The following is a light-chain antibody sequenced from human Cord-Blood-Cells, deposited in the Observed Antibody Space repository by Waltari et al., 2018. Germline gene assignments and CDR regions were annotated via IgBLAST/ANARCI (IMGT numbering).Light chain of an antibody. CDR3: CSYAGSSTVV. CDR2: EGS. J-gene: IGLJ2*01. Sequence: QSALTQPASVSGSPGQSITISCPGTSRAVGSYNLVSWYQQHPGKAPKLRIYEGSKRPSGVSNRFSGSKSGNTASLTISGLQAEDEADYYCCSYAGSSTVVFGGGTKLTVL. CDR1: SRAVGSYNL. V-gene: IGLV2-23*01.